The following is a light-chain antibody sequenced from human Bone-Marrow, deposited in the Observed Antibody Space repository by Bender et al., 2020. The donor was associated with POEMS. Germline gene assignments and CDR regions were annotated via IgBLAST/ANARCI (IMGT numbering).Light chain of an antibody. J-gene: IGLJ3*02. CDR3: SSWDDSLSGWV. Sequence: QSVLTQPPSASGTPGQSVIISCSGSSSNIGSNTVNWYQQLPGTAPKLVVYSNYQRPSGVPARFSGSKSGTSASLAISDIQSEDEGDYYCSSWDDSLSGWVFGGGTKLTVL. CDR1: SSNIGSNT. V-gene: IGLV1-44*01. CDR2: SNY.